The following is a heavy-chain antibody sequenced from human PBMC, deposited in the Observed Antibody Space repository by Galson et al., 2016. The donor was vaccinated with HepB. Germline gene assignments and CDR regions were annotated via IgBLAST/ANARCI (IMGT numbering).Heavy chain of an antibody. CDR3: AHLTCYDFAMGSGGGWFDP. J-gene: IGHJ5*02. D-gene: IGHD3-3*01. CDR2: IYWDDDK. Sequence: PALVKPTQTLTLTCSFSGFSLSTSGVGVGWIRQPPGKALEWLALIYWDDDKHYSPFLKSRITITKDTSKNQVVLTMTNMDPVDTATYYCAHLTCYDFAMGSGGGWFDPWGQGTLVTVSS. V-gene: IGHV2-5*02. CDR1: GFSLSTSGVG.